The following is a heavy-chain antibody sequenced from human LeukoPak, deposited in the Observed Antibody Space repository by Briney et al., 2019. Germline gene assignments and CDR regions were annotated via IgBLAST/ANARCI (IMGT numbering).Heavy chain of an antibody. V-gene: IGHV5-51*01. CDR3: ARLDINAYYFDY. J-gene: IGHJ4*02. CDR1: GYSFTSYW. Sequence: GESLKISCRGAGYSFTSYWIGWVRQMPGKGLEWMGIIYPGDSDTRYSPSFQGQVTISADKSTSPAYLQWSSLKASDTAMYYCARLDINAYYFDYWGQGTLVTVSS. CDR2: IYPGDSDT. D-gene: IGHD3-16*01.